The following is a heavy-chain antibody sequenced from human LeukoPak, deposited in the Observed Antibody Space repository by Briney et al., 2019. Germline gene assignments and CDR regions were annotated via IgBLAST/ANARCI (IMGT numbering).Heavy chain of an antibody. CDR2: IGPAGDT. Sequence: GGSLRLSCAAFGFTFGSYDMHWVRQATGKGLEWVSAIGPAGDTYYPGSVKGRFTISRENAKNSLYLQMNSLRAGDTAVYYCARAVSSGWYGDRGQGTLVTVSS. CDR1: GFTFGSYD. CDR3: ARAVSSGWYGD. J-gene: IGHJ4*02. V-gene: IGHV3-13*01. D-gene: IGHD6-19*01.